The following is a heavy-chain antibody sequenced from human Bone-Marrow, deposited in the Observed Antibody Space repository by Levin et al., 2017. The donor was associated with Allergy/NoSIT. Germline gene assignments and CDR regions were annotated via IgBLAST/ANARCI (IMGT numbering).Heavy chain of an antibody. V-gene: IGHV3-30*04. Sequence: LSHTCAASGFTFSSYAMHWVRQAPGKGLEWVAVISYDGSNKYYADSVKGRFTISRDNSKNTLYLQMNSLRAEDTAVYYCARDMPRPGGRYFDWLSPVYYYYGMDVWGQGTTVTVSS. J-gene: IGHJ6*02. CDR2: ISYDGSNK. CDR1: GFTFSSYA. D-gene: IGHD3-9*01. CDR3: ARDMPRPGGRYFDWLSPVYYYYGMDV.